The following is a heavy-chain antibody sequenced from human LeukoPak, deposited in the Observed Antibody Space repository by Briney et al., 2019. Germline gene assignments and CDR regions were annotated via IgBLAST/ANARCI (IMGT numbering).Heavy chain of an antibody. D-gene: IGHD1-26*01. CDR2: IYYSGST. CDR1: GGSVSSGSYY. CDR3: ARDLSERGVD. J-gene: IGHJ4*02. V-gene: IGHV4-61*01. Sequence: PSETLSLTCTVSGGSVSSGSYYWSWIRQPPGKGLEWIGYIYYSGSTNYNPSLKSRVTISVDTSKNQFSLKLSSVTAADTAVYYCARDLSERGVDRGQGTLVTVSS.